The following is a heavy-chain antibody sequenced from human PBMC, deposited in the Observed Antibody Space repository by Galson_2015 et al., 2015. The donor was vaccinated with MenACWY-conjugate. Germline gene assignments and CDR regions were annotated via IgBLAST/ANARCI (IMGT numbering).Heavy chain of an antibody. CDR3: ARRLATGGSFDY. CDR1: GFTFSGYA. J-gene: IGHJ4*02. Sequence: SLRLSCAASGFTFSGYAMSWVRQAPGKGLEWVSAINSGGSSTYYADSVKGRFTISRANSKDTLYLQMNSLRAEDTGLYYCARRLATGGSFDYWGQGTLVTVSS. D-gene: IGHD5-24*01. V-gene: IGHV3-23*01. CDR2: INSGGSST.